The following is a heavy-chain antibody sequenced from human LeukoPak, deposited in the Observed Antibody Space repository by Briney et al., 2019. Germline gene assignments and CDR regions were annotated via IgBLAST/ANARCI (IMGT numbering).Heavy chain of an antibody. CDR2: ISWNSGSI. V-gene: IGHV3-9*01. CDR1: GFTFDDYA. CDR3: AKDVAAAGTDRIYYYYYGMDV. D-gene: IGHD6-13*01. Sequence: PGRSLRLSCAASGFTFDDYAMHWVRQAPGKGLEWVSGISWNSGSIGYADSVKGRFTISRDNAKNPLYLQMNSLRAEDTALYYCAKDVAAAGTDRIYYYYYGMDVWGQGTTVTVSS. J-gene: IGHJ6*02.